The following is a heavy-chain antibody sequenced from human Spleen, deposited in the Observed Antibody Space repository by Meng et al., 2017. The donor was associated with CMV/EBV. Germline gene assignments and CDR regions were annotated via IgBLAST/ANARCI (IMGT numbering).Heavy chain of an antibody. CDR1: FTFSSYG. V-gene: IGHV3-30*02. CDR2: IRYDGSNK. CDR3: AKDLGRFTMIVVVNLDY. Sequence: FTFSSYGMHWVRQAPGKGLEWVAFIRYDGSNKYYADSVKGRFTISRDNSKNTLYLQMNSLRAEDTAVYYCAKDLGRFTMIVVVNLDYWGQGTLVTVSS. J-gene: IGHJ4*02. D-gene: IGHD3-22*01.